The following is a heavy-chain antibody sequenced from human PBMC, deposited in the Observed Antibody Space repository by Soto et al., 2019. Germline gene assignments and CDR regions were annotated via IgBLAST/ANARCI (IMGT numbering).Heavy chain of an antibody. J-gene: IGHJ6*02. Sequence: PGGSLRLSCAASGFTFSSYAMHWVRQAPGKGLEWVAVISYDGSNKYYADSVKGRFTISRDNSKNTLYLQMNSLRAEDTAVYYCAKDQGAREIQLWPLYYYYGMDVCGQGTTVTVSS. CDR1: GFTFSSYA. CDR3: AKDQGAREIQLWPLYYYYGMDV. CDR2: ISYDGSNK. V-gene: IGHV3-30-3*01. D-gene: IGHD5-18*01.